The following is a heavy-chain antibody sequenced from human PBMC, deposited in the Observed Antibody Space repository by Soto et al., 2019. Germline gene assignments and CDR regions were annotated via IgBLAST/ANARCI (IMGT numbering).Heavy chain of an antibody. CDR2: TYYRSKWYN. Sequence: SQTLSLTCAISGDSVSSNSAAWNWIRQSPSRGLEWLGRTYYRSKWYNDYAVSVKSRITITPDTSKNQFSLQLNSVTPEDTAVYCCASDQVAGTFDYYYYYGMGVWGQGTTGTVSS. CDR3: ASDQVAGTFDYYYYYGMGV. CDR1: GDSVSSNSAA. D-gene: IGHD6-19*01. V-gene: IGHV6-1*01. J-gene: IGHJ6*02.